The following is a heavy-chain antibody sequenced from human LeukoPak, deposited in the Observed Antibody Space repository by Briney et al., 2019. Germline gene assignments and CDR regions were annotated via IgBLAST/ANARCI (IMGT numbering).Heavy chain of an antibody. CDR2: ISGSGGST. J-gene: IGHJ4*02. CDR1: GFTFSSYA. V-gene: IGHV3-23*01. D-gene: IGHD3-10*01. Sequence: PGGPLRLSCAASGFTFSSYAMSWVRQAPGKGLEWVSAISGSGGSTYYADSVKGRFTISRDNSKNTLYLQMNSLRAEDTAVYYCAKVGRITMVRGAQSDYWGQGTLVTVSS. CDR3: AKVGRITMVRGAQSDY.